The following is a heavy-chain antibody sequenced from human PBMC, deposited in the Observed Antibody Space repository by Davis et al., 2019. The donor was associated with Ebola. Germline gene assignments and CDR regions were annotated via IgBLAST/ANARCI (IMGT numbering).Heavy chain of an antibody. J-gene: IGHJ4*02. CDR3: ARYVGEQWLVGGYYFDY. Sequence: SETLSLTCAISGDSASSNSAAWNWIRQSPSRGLEWLGRTYYRSKWYNDYAVSVKSRITINPDTSKNQFSLQLNSVTPEDTAVHYCARYVGEQWLVGGYYFDYWGQGTLVTVSS. V-gene: IGHV6-1*01. CDR2: TYYRSKWYN. CDR1: GDSASSNSAA. D-gene: IGHD6-19*01.